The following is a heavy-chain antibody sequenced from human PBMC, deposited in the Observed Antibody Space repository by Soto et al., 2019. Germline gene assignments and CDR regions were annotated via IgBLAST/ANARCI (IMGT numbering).Heavy chain of an antibody. V-gene: IGHV3-73*01. CDR2: IRSKANSYAT. Sequence: PGGSLRLSCAASGFTFSGSAMHWVRQASRKGLEWVGRIRSKANSYATAYAASVKGRFTISRDDSKNMAYLQMNSLKTEDTAVYYCTTRLGELSPWDPIDYWGQGTLVTVSS. J-gene: IGHJ4*02. CDR3: TTRLGELSPWDPIDY. CDR1: GFTFSGSA. D-gene: IGHD3-16*02.